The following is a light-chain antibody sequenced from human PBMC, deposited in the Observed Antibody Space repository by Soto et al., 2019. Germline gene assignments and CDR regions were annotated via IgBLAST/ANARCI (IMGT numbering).Light chain of an antibody. V-gene: IGKV3-15*01. CDR2: AAS. CDR1: QSVRNS. CDR3: QQYNNRPPYT. J-gene: IGKJ2*01. Sequence: EIVMTQSPGTLSVSPGERATLSCRASQSVRNSLAWYQQKPGQAPRLLIFAASTRATGIPARFSGSGSGTEFTLTISSLQSEDFVVYYCQQYNNRPPYTFGQGTKLEIK.